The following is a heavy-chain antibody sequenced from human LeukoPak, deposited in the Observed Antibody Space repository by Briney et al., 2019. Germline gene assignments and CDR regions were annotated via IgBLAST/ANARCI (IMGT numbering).Heavy chain of an antibody. J-gene: IGHJ4*02. CDR1: GYTFTSYG. V-gene: IGHV1-18*01. CDR3: ARDSGVIWFGELYDYFDY. D-gene: IGHD3-10*01. CDR2: ISAYNGNT. Sequence: ASVKVSCKASGYTFTSYGISWVRQAPGQGLEWMGWISAYNGNTSYAQKLQGRVTMTTDTSTSTAFMELRSLRSDDTAVYYCARDSGVIWFGELYDYFDYWGQGTLVTVSS.